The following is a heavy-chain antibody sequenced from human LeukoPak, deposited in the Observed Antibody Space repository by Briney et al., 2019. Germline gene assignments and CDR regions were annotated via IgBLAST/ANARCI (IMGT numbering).Heavy chain of an antibody. CDR3: ARGIRDSSSWYFFPRVFDY. CDR1: GGSFSGYY. Sequence: PSETLSLTCAVYGGSFSGYYWSWIRQPPGKGLEWIGEINHSGSTNYNPSLKSRVTISVDTSKNQFSLKLSSVTAADTAVYYCARGIRDSSSWYFFPRVFDYWGQGTLVTVSS. D-gene: IGHD6-13*01. J-gene: IGHJ4*02. CDR2: INHSGST. V-gene: IGHV4-34*01.